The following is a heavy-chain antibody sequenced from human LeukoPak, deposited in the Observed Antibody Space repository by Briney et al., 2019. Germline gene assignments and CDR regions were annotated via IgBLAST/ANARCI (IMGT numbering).Heavy chain of an antibody. J-gene: IGHJ5*02. Sequence: SETLSLTCTVSGGSISSYYWSWIRQPPGKGLEWIGYIYYSGSTNYNPSLKSRVTISVDTSKNQFSLKLSSVTAADTAVYYCARHKTVGYCSGGSCLNWFDPWGQGTLVTVSS. CDR1: GGSISSYY. D-gene: IGHD2-15*01. V-gene: IGHV4-59*08. CDR3: ARHKTVGYCSGGSCLNWFDP. CDR2: IYYSGST.